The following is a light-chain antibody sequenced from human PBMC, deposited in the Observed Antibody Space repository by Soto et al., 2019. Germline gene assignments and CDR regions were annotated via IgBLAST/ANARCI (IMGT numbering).Light chain of an antibody. CDR1: QSVSSN. Sequence: IVMSLSPATLSVSQGERATLSCRASQSVSSNLAWYQHKPGQAPRLLIYSSSTRAAGIPARFGGSGSGTEFTFSISSLQSEDFAVYYCQQYNNWPRTFGQGTKVDIK. CDR3: QQYNNWPRT. J-gene: IGKJ1*01. V-gene: IGKV3-15*01. CDR2: SSS.